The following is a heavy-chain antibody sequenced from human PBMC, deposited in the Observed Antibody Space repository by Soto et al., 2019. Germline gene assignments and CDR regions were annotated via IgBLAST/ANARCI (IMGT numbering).Heavy chain of an antibody. D-gene: IGHD3-22*01. CDR2: IIPIFGTA. CDR3: ARTITDCDSSGYYTYYGMDV. Sequence: QVQLVQSGAEVKKPGSSVKVSCKASGGTFSSYAISWVRQAPGQGLEWMGGIIPIFGTANYAQKFQGRVTITSEESTRSSYMELSSLRSEETAVYYCARTITDCDSSGYYTYYGMDVCGQGTTVTVSS. V-gene: IGHV1-69*01. CDR1: GGTFSSYA. J-gene: IGHJ6*02.